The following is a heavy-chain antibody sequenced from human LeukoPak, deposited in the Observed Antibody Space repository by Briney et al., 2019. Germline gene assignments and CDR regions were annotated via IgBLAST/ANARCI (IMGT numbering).Heavy chain of an antibody. Sequence: GGSLRLSCAASGFTFSSYSLNWVRQAPGKGLEWVSSIRGDSSQIYYADSVKGRFTISRDNAKKSLYLQMNSLRAEDTAVYYCARRQGSYFDTSGYYYGWGQGTLVTVSS. CDR3: ARRQGSYFDTSGYYYG. D-gene: IGHD3-22*01. CDR1: GFTFSSYS. V-gene: IGHV3-21*01. J-gene: IGHJ4*02. CDR2: IRGDSSQI.